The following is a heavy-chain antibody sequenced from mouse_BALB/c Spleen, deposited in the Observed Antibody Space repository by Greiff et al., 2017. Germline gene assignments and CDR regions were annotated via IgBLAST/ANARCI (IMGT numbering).Heavy chain of an antibody. V-gene: IGHV3-2*02. CDR2: ISYSGST. CDR1: GYSITSDYA. D-gene: IGHD2-1*01. CDR3: ARYGNPFDY. J-gene: IGHJ2*01. Sequence: EVHLVESGPGLVKPSQSLSLTCTVTGYSITSDYAWNWIRQFPGNKLEWMGYISYSGSTSYNPSLKSRISITRDTSKNQFFLQLNSVTTEDTATYYCARYGNPFDYWGQGTTLTVSS.